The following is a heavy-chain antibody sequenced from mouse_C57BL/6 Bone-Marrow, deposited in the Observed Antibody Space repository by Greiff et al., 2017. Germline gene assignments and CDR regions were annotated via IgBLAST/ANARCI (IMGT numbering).Heavy chain of an antibody. Sequence: QVQLQQPGAELVRPGSSVKLSCKASGYTFTSYWMHWVKQRPIQGLEWIGNIDPSDSETHYNQKFKDKATLTVDKSSSTAYMPLSRLTSEDSGVYDCARDYGSSYYFDCWGQGTTLTVAS. CDR2: IDPSDSET. CDR3: ARDYGSSYYFDC. CDR1: GYTFTSYW. D-gene: IGHD1-1*01. V-gene: IGHV1-52*01. J-gene: IGHJ2*01.